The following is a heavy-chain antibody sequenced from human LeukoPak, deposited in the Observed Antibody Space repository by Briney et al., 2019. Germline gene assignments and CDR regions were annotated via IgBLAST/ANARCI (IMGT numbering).Heavy chain of an antibody. CDR3: GRAGIAVAGTVDY. CDR2: INHSGST. CDR1: GGSFSGYY. Sequence: PSETLSLTCAVYGGSFSGYYWSWIRQPPGKGLEWIGEINHSGSTNYNPSLKSRVTISVDTSKNQFSLKLSSVTAADTAVYYCGRAGIAVAGTVDYWGQGTLVTVSS. V-gene: IGHV4-34*01. J-gene: IGHJ4*02. D-gene: IGHD6-19*01.